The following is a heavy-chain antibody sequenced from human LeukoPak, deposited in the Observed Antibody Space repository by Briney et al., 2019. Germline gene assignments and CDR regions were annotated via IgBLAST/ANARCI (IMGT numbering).Heavy chain of an antibody. CDR2: INTNTGNP. J-gene: IGHJ6*03. Sequence: GASVKVSCKASGYTFTSYAMNWVRQAPGQGLEWMGWINTNTGNPTYAQGFTGRFVFSLDTSVSTAYLQISSLTAEDTAVYYCARAASLRTPGGQYYYYMDVWGKGTTVTVSS. CDR3: ARAASLRTPGGQYYYYMDV. V-gene: IGHV7-4-1*02. D-gene: IGHD3-16*01. CDR1: GYTFTSYA.